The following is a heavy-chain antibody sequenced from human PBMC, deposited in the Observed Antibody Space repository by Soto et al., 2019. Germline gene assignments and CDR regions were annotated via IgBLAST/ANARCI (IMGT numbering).Heavy chain of an antibody. CDR1: GGCLSGYY. Sequence: ETLSLTCAVYGGCLSGYYWSWIRQPPGKGLEWIGEINHSGSTNYNPSLKSRVTISVDTSKNQFSLKLSSVNAADTAVYYCARGFVKMFGVGNYYYYGMDVWGQGTTVTVSS. J-gene: IGHJ6*02. D-gene: IGHD3-3*01. CDR2: INHSGST. CDR3: ARGFVKMFGVGNYYYYGMDV. V-gene: IGHV4-34*01.